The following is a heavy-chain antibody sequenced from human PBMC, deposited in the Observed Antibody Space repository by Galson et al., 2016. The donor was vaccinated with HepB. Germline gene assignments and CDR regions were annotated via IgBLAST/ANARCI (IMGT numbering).Heavy chain of an antibody. J-gene: IGHJ6*02. CDR2: ISWDGDST. CDR3: AKESRSGLYIYYYGMDV. Sequence: SLRLSCAASGFTFDDYTMHWVRQSPGKGLEWVSLISWDGDSTYYADSVKGRFTISRDNSKNSLYLQMNSLRTEDTALYYCAKESRSGLYIYYYGMDVWGLGTTVTVSS. V-gene: IGHV3-43*01. D-gene: IGHD6-19*01. CDR1: GFTFDDYT.